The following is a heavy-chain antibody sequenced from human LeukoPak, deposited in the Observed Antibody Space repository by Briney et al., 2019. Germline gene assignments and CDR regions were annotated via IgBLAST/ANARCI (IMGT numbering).Heavy chain of an antibody. CDR2: VDPSDGAT. CDR3: ARDRGRTFDFDY. D-gene: IGHD1-14*01. CDR1: GHTFTTYN. Sequence: ASVKVSCKASGHTFTTYNFYWVRQAPGQGLEWMGIVDPSDGATSYAQKFRGRVAMTGDMSTSTVYLELKSLRSDDTALYYCARDRGRTFDFDYWGQGTLVTVSS. J-gene: IGHJ4*02. V-gene: IGHV1-46*01.